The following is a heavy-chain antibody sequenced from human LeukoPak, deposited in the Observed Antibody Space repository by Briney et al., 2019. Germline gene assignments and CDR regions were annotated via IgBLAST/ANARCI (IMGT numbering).Heavy chain of an antibody. J-gene: IGHJ6*02. D-gene: IGHD3-3*01. CDR2: IIPIFGTA. V-gene: IGHV1-69*13. Sequence: SVKVSCKASGGTFSSYAISWVRQAPGQGLEWMGGIIPIFGTANYAQKFQGRVTITADESTSTAYMELSSLRSEDTAVYYCARGPGRMEWLLEEVAVPYGGMDVWGQGTTVTVSS. CDR1: GGTFSSYA. CDR3: ARGPGRMEWLLEEVAVPYGGMDV.